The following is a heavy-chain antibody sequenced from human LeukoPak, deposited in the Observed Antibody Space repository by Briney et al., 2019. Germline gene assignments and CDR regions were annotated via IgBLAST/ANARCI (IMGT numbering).Heavy chain of an antibody. CDR1: GFTFSSYA. Sequence: GRSLRLSCAASGFTFSSYAMHWARQAPGKGLEWVAVISYDGSNKYYADSVKGRFTISRDNSKNTLYLQMNSLRAEDTAVYYCAREKLLDYWGQGTLVTVSS. D-gene: IGHD1-1*01. J-gene: IGHJ4*02. V-gene: IGHV3-30-3*01. CDR3: AREKLLDY. CDR2: ISYDGSNK.